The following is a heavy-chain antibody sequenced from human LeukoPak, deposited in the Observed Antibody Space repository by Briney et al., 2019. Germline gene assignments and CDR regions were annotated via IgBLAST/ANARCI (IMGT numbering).Heavy chain of an antibody. Sequence: PGGSLRLSCAASGFTFSSYAMHWVRQAPGKGLEWVSYVSSSGSSKYYVDSVKGRFTISRDNAKNSLYLQMNGLRDEDTAVYYCARGSQGTTYFVYWGQGTLVTVSS. CDR3: ARGSQGTTYFVY. CDR1: GFTFSSYA. V-gene: IGHV3-48*02. D-gene: IGHD1-7*01. J-gene: IGHJ4*02. CDR2: VSSSGSSK.